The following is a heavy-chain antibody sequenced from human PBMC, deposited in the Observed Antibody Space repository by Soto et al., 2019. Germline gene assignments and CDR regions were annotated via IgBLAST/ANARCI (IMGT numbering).Heavy chain of an antibody. CDR3: ATHSLDSGYGSS. CDR2: IYNSGAR. CDR1: GGSIGDLY. J-gene: IGHJ5*02. V-gene: IGHV4-59*08. D-gene: IGHD5-12*01. Sequence: SETLSLTCTVSGGSIGDLYLSWIRQPPGKGLEWIGYIYNSGARNYHPSLKSRVIMSVDTSRTRFTLEVTSVTAADSAVYYCATHSLDSGYGSSWGPGTLVTVSS.